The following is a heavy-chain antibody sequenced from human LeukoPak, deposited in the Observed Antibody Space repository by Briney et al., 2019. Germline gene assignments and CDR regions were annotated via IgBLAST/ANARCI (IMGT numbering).Heavy chain of an antibody. J-gene: IGHJ4*02. Sequence: SETLSLTCAVYGGSFSGYYWSWIRQPPGKGLEWIGEINHSGSTNYNPSLKSRVTISVDSSKNQFPLKLSSVTAADTAVYYCARGRQLWFHWGQGTLVTVSS. D-gene: IGHD5-18*01. CDR1: GGSFSGYY. CDR3: ARGRQLWFH. CDR2: INHSGST. V-gene: IGHV4-34*01.